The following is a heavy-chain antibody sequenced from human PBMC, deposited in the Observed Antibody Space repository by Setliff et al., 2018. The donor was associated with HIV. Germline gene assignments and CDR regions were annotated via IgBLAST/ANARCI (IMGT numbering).Heavy chain of an antibody. J-gene: IGHJ2*01. Sequence: PSETLSLTCVVSGYSISSSYWWGWIRQPPGKGLEWIGWIGYIYKGGSTYYNPSLKSRVTMSEDTSKNQFSLKLRSVTAVDTAVYYCARSALWFGEADWYFDLWGRGTLVTVLL. CDR2: IYKGGST. D-gene: IGHD3-10*01. CDR3: ARSALWFGEADWYFDL. V-gene: IGHV4-28*01. CDR1: GYSISSSYW.